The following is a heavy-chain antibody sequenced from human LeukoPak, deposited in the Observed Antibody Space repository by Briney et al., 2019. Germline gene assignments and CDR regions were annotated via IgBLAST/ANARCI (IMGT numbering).Heavy chain of an antibody. D-gene: IGHD6-13*01. Sequence: SETLSLTCTVSGGSISSGGYYWSWIRQPPGKGLEWIGYIYHSGSTYYNPSLKSRVTISVDTSKNQFSLKVSSVTAADTAVYYCARGGSWYKYFDNWGQGTLVTVSS. J-gene: IGHJ4*02. CDR1: GGSISSGGYY. CDR3: ARGGSWYKYFDN. CDR2: IYHSGST. V-gene: IGHV4-61*08.